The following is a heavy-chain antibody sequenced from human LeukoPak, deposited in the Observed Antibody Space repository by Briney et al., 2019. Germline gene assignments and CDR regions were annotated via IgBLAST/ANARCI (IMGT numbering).Heavy chain of an antibody. CDR3: ARDLYGSGALDY. Sequence: SEALSLTCTVSGGSISSYYWSWIRQPPGKGLECIGYIYYSGSTNYNPSLKSRVTISVDTSKNQFSLKLSSVTAAGTAVYYCARDLYGSGALDYWGQGTLVTVSS. CDR1: GGSISSYY. D-gene: IGHD3-10*01. J-gene: IGHJ4*02. CDR2: IYYSGST. V-gene: IGHV4-59*01.